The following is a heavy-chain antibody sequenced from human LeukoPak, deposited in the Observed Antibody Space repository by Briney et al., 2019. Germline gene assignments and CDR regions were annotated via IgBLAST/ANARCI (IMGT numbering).Heavy chain of an antibody. CDR2: ISAYNGNT. V-gene: IGHV1-18*01. CDR3: ARGGYELDY. J-gene: IGHJ4*02. Sequence: GASVKVSCTTSGFTFTNYDITRVRQAPGQGLEWMGWISAYNGNTNYAQNLQGRVTMTTDTSTSTAYMELRSLRSDDTAVFYCARGGYELDYWGQGTLVTVSS. CDR1: GFTFTNYD. D-gene: IGHD5-12*01.